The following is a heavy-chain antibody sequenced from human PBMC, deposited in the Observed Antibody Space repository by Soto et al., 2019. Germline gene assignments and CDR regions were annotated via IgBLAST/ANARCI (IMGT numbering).Heavy chain of an antibody. J-gene: IGHJ3*02. CDR1: GFAFSSHP. V-gene: IGHV3-23*01. D-gene: IGHD6-6*01. Sequence: SLRLSCASSGFAFSSHPMSWVRQAPERGLEWVSGISDSGGLTYNADSVKGRFTISRDNSKNTLYLQMNSLRAEDTALYYCARRAFGSSRSFDIWGQGTMVTVSS. CDR3: ARRAFGSSRSFDI. CDR2: ISDSGGLT.